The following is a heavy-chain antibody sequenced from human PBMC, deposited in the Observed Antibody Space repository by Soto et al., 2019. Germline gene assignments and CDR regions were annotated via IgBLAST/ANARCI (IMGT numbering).Heavy chain of an antibody. V-gene: IGHV1-18*01. Sequence: QVQLVQSGAEVKKPGASVTVSCTASGYSFTSYGISWVRQAPGQGLEWMGWISVYNGNTNYAQKLQGRVTMTTDTSTSTAYMELRSLRSDDTAVYYCAKNGRGYSSLYFDYWGQGTLVTVSS. CDR3: AKNGRGYSSLYFDY. D-gene: IGHD6-19*01. CDR1: GYSFTSYG. J-gene: IGHJ4*02. CDR2: ISVYNGNT.